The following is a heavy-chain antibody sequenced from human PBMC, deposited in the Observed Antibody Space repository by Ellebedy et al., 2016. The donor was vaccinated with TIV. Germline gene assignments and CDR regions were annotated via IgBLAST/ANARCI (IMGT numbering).Heavy chain of an antibody. CDR3: ARDGRRRFDA. Sequence: GGSLRLXXAASGITFSGYWMSWVRQAPGKGLEWVANINQDGSEKYYVESVKGRFTISRDNAKNSLYLQMNSLRAEDTAVYYCARDGRRRFDAWGQGTLVTVSS. CDR1: GITFSGYW. V-gene: IGHV3-7*01. J-gene: IGHJ5*02. CDR2: INQDGSEK.